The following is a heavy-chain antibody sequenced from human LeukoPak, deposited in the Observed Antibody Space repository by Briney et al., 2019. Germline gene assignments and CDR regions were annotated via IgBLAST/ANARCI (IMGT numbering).Heavy chain of an antibody. J-gene: IGHJ3*02. Sequence: SETLSLTCTVSGGSISSYYWSWIRQPPGKGLEWIGYIYTSGSTNYNPSLKSRVTISVDTSKNQFSPKLSSVTAADTAVYYCARRDDAFDIWGQGTMVTVSS. CDR2: IYTSGST. V-gene: IGHV4-4*09. CDR3: ARRDDAFDI. CDR1: GGSISSYY.